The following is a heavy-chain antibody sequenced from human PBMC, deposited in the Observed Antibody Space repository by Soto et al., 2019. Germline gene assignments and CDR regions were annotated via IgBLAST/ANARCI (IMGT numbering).Heavy chain of an antibody. V-gene: IGHV3-23*01. D-gene: IGHD6-19*01. J-gene: IGHJ6*02. Sequence: EVQLLESGGGLVQPGGSLRLSCAASGFTFSTYAMSWVRQAPGKGLEWVSSISDSGGSTLYADSVKGRITISRDNSKNTLYLQMNSLRAEDTAVYYCAKGRAPSGWYPPYYYGMDVWGLGTTVTVSS. CDR2: ISDSGGST. CDR1: GFTFSTYA. CDR3: AKGRAPSGWYPPYYYGMDV.